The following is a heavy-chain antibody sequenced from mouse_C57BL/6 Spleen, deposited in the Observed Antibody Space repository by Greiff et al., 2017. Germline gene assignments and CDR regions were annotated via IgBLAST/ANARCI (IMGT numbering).Heavy chain of an antibody. CDR3: ARPTVVATRAMDY. J-gene: IGHJ4*01. CDR1: GYAFSSYW. D-gene: IGHD1-1*01. CDR2: IYPGDGDT. Sequence: QVQLKQSGAELVKPGASVKISCKASGYAFSSYWMNWVKQRPGKGLEWIGQIYPGDGDTNYNGKFKGKATLTADKSSSTAYMQLSSLTSEDSAVYFCARPTVVATRAMDYWGQGTSVTVSS. V-gene: IGHV1-80*01.